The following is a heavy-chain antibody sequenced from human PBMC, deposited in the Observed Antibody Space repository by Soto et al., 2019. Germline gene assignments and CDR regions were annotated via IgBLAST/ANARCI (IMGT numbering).Heavy chain of an antibody. D-gene: IGHD4-4*01. V-gene: IGHV1-18*01. CDR3: ARDLPSPRMTTVTYFDY. Sequence: GASVKVSCKASGYTFTSYGISWVRQAPGQGLEWMGWISAYNGNTNYAQKLQGRVTMTTDTSTSTAYMELRSLRSDDTAVYYCARDLPSPRMTTVTYFDYWGQGTLVTVSS. CDR1: GYTFTSYG. J-gene: IGHJ4*02. CDR2: ISAYNGNT.